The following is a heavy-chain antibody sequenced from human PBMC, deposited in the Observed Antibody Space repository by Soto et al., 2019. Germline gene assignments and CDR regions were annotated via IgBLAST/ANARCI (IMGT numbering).Heavy chain of an antibody. J-gene: IGHJ6*02. D-gene: IGHD3-10*01. CDR1: GYTFTSYG. CDR3: ARDLPAYYGSGSYSYYYYYRMDV. V-gene: IGHV1-18*04. CDR2: ISAYNGNT. Sequence: ASVKVSCKASGYTFTSYGISWVRQAPGQGLEWMGWISAYNGNTNYAQKLQGRVTMTTDTSTSTAYMELRSLRSDDTAVYYCARDLPAYYGSGSYSYYYYYRMDVWGQGTTVTVSS.